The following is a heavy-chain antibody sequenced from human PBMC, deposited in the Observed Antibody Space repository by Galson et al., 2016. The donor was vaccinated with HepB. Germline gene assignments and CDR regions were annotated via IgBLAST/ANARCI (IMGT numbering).Heavy chain of an antibody. Sequence: SLRLSCAASGFTFSSYAMKWVRQAPGKEPEWVSSITASTTYTYYTDSVKGRFTISRDNAKNTLYLQMNSLRVEDTAMYYCAKDWGLGYCSGGSFYPLDSWGQGTQVTVSS. J-gene: IGHJ4*02. V-gene: IGHV3-23*01. D-gene: IGHD2-15*01. CDR1: GFTFSSYA. CDR3: AKDWGLGYCSGGSFYPLDS. CDR2: ITASTTYT.